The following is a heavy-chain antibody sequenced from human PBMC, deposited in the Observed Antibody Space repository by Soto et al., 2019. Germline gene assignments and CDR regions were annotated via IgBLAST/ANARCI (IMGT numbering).Heavy chain of an antibody. CDR2: IYYSGST. CDR1: GGSISSYY. D-gene: IGHD5-12*01. CDR3: ARGGDGYNFDYFDY. J-gene: IGHJ4*02. Sequence: SETLSLTCTVSGGSISSYYWSWIRQPPGKGLEWIGYIYYSGSTNYNPSLKSRVTISVDTSKNQFSLKLSSVTAADTAVYYCARGGDGYNFDYFDYWGQGTLVTVSS. V-gene: IGHV4-59*01.